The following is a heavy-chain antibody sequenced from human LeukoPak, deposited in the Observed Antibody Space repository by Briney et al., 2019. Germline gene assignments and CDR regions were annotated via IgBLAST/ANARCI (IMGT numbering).Heavy chain of an antibody. J-gene: IGHJ3*02. D-gene: IGHD3-22*01. CDR2: IYPGDSDS. CDR1: GYSFDNYW. V-gene: IGHV5-51*01. Sequence: GESLKISCKGSGYSFDNYWIGWVRQMPGKGLEWLGIIYPGDSDSRNSPSFQGQVTISADKSISTAYLQWSSLKASDTAMYYCARQRDYYDSSGYYYFPDAFDIWGQGTMVTVSS. CDR3: ARQRDYYDSSGYYYFPDAFDI.